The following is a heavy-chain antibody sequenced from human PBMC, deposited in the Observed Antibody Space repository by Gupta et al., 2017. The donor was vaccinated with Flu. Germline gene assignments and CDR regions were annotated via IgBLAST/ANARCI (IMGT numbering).Heavy chain of an antibody. CDR3: ARIREYCSSTSCYAKHKHNYYFDY. CDR2: IFSNDEK. CDR1: GFSLSNARMR. D-gene: IGHD2-2*01. Sequence: QVTLKESGPVLVKPTETLTLTCTVSGFSLSNARMRVSWIRQPPGKALEWLAHIFSNDEKSYSTSLKSRLTISKDTSKSQVVLTMTNMDPVDTATYYCARIREYCSSTSCYAKHKHNYYFDYWGQGTLVTVSS. J-gene: IGHJ4*02. V-gene: IGHV2-26*01.